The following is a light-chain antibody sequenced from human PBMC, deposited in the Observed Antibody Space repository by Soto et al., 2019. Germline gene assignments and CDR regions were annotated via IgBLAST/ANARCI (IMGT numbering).Light chain of an antibody. CDR3: QQYNNWPAWT. CDR1: QSVSSRY. Sequence: EILLTQSPGTLSLSPGERASLSCRASQSVSSRYLAWYQQKPGQAPRLLIYGASTRATGIPARFSGSGSGTEFTLTISSLQSEDFAVYYCQQYNNWPAWTFGQGTKVDIK. CDR2: GAS. J-gene: IGKJ1*01. V-gene: IGKV3-15*01.